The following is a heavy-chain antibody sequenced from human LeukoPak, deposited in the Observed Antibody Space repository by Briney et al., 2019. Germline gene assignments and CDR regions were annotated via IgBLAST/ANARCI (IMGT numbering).Heavy chain of an antibody. Sequence: QPGGSLRLSCAASGFTFSSYAMSWVRQAPGKGLEWVSAISGSGGSTYYADFVKGRFTISRDNSKNTLYLQMNSLRAEDTAVYYCATHSSWQPNWFDPWGQGTLVTVSS. CDR2: ISGSGGST. J-gene: IGHJ5*02. D-gene: IGHD6-13*01. CDR1: GFTFSSYA. V-gene: IGHV3-23*01. CDR3: ATHSSWQPNWFDP.